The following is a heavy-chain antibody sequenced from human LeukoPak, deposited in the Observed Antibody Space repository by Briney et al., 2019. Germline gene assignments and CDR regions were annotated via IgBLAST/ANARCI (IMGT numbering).Heavy chain of an antibody. J-gene: IGHJ4*02. CDR2: IYGGGST. Sequence: HPGGSLRLSCAASGLTVSSNFMSWVRQAPGKGLEWVSVIYGGGSTYYADSVKGRFTISRDTPKNTLYLQMNSLRAEDTAVYYCARDRRYDFWSGYHFYYWGQGTLVTVSS. CDR3: ARDRRYDFWSGYHFYY. D-gene: IGHD3-3*01. V-gene: IGHV3-53*01. CDR1: GLTVSSNF.